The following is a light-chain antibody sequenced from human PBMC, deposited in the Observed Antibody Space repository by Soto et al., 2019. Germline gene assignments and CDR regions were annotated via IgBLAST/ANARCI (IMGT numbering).Light chain of an antibody. V-gene: IGLV4-60*02. CDR1: SWQSSYI. J-gene: IGLJ3*02. CDR2: LEGSGSY. CDR3: ETWDSNIHWV. Sequence: QPVLTQSSSASASLGSSVKLTCTLSSWQSSYIIAWHQQQPGKAPRYLMKLEGSGSYNKGSGVPDRFSGSSSGADRYLTISNLQFEDEADYYCETWDSNIHWVFGGGTKLTVL.